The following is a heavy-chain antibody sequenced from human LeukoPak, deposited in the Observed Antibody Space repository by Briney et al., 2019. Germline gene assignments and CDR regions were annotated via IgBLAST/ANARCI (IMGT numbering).Heavy chain of an antibody. D-gene: IGHD6-19*01. V-gene: IGHV1-46*01. CDR2: INPSGGST. J-gene: IGHJ4*02. Sequence: ASVKVSCKASGYTFTSYYMLWVRQAPGQGLEWMGIINPSGGSTSYAQKFQGRVTMTSDMSTSTVYMELSSLRSEDTAVYYCASFRSSGWAYFDYWGQGTLVTVSS. CDR1: GYTFTSYY. CDR3: ASFRSSGWAYFDY.